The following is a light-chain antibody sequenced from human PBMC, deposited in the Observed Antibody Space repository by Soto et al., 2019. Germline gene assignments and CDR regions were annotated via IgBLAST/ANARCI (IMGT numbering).Light chain of an antibody. J-gene: IGKJ1*01. CDR1: QSVGIK. CDR2: SAS. Sequence: EVVMTQSPATLSVSPGARAPLSCRASQSVGIKLAWYQQKPGQAPRLLMYSASTRATGIPARFSGSGSGTEFTLTISSLQSEDFAVYYCQQYNNWPRTFGQGTKVDIK. V-gene: IGKV3-15*01. CDR3: QQYNNWPRT.